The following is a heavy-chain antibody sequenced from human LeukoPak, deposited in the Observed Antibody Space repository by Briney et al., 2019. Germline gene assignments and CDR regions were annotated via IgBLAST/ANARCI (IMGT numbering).Heavy chain of an antibody. CDR3: ARDGGNWNDWVNWFDP. D-gene: IGHD1-1*01. CDR1: GYSISSGYY. V-gene: IGHV4-38-2*02. Sequence: SETLSLTCTVSGYSISSGYYWGWIRQPPGKGLEWIGSIYHSGRTFYNPSLKSRVTISVDTSKNQFSLKLTSVTAADTAVYYCARDGGNWNDWVNWFDPWGQGTLVTVSS. CDR2: IYHSGRT. J-gene: IGHJ5*02.